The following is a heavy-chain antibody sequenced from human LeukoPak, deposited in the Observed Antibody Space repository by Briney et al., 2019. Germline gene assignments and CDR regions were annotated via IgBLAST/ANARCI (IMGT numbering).Heavy chain of an antibody. J-gene: IGHJ3*02. D-gene: IGHD2-2*01. Sequence: SQTLSLTCTVSGGSIASDNYFWSWIRQHPEKGLEWIGYIFYSGTTYYNPSLKSRVTISVDTSKNQFSLKLNSVIAADTAVYYCAREVNEPASAVAFDIWGQGTMVTVSS. CDR3: AREVNEPASAVAFDI. V-gene: IGHV4-31*03. CDR1: GGSIASDNYF. CDR2: IFYSGTT.